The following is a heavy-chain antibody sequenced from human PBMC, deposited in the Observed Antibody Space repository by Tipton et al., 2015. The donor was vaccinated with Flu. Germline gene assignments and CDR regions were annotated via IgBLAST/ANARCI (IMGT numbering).Heavy chain of an antibody. CDR2: IIPIFGTA. CDR3: ARGKIVVVPAAIAYYYYMDV. J-gene: IGHJ6*03. D-gene: IGHD2-2*01. Sequence: QSGAEVKKPGSSVKVSCKASGGTFSSYAISWVRQAPGQGLEWMGGIIPIFGTANYAQKFQGRVTITADESTSTAYMELSSLRSEDTAVYYCARGKIVVVPAAIAYYYYMDVWGKGTTVTVSS. CDR1: GGTFSSYA. V-gene: IGHV1-69*01.